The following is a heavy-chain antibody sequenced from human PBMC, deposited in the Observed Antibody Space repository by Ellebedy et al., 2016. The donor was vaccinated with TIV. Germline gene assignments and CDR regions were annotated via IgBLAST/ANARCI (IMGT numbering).Heavy chain of an antibody. J-gene: IGHJ4*02. D-gene: IGHD1-1*01. V-gene: IGHV1-46*04. Sequence: ASVKVSCRASGYTFTSYYVHWVRQAPGQGLEWMGRISPSGDSTIYTQNLQGRVTVTRDTSTSTVYMELSSLRSEDTAVYYCARDGHNWNFDYWGQGTLVTVSS. CDR1: GYTFTSYY. CDR3: ARDGHNWNFDY. CDR2: ISPSGDST.